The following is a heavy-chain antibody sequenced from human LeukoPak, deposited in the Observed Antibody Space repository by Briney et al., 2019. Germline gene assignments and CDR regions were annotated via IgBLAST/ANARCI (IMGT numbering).Heavy chain of an antibody. D-gene: IGHD2-15*01. V-gene: IGHV4-59*01. CDR2: IYYSGNT. CDR1: GGSISSNY. Sequence: SETLSLTCTVSGGSISSNYWSWIQQPPGKGLESIGYIYYSGNTNYNPSLKSRVTISVDTSKNQFSLKLSSVTAADTAVYYCARGGWSLDYWGQGTLVTVSS. J-gene: IGHJ4*02. CDR3: ARGGWSLDY.